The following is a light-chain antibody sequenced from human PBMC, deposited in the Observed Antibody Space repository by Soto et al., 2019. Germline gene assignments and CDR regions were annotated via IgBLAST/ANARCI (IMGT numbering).Light chain of an antibody. CDR3: QQYYSTPFT. V-gene: IGKV4-1*01. CDR1: QTIFYTSSNKNY. J-gene: IGKJ3*01. Sequence: DIVLTQSPDSLAVSLGERATIHCKSSQTIFYTSSNKNYLAWYQQRPGQPPKLLIYWASDRESGVPNRFSGSGSGTDFTLTISGLQAEDVAVYYCQQYYSTPFTFGPETRLDIK. CDR2: WAS.